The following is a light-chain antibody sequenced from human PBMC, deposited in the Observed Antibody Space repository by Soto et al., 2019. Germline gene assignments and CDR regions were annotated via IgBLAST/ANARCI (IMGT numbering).Light chain of an antibody. Sequence: SYELTQPPSVSVSPGQTASITCSGDKLGDKYVCWYQQKPGQSPVLVIYQDTKRPSGIPERFSACNSGNTATLTISGTQALDEADYSCQAWDSSTYVFGTGTKLTVL. J-gene: IGLJ1*01. CDR3: QAWDSSTYV. CDR1: KLGDKY. V-gene: IGLV3-1*01. CDR2: QDT.